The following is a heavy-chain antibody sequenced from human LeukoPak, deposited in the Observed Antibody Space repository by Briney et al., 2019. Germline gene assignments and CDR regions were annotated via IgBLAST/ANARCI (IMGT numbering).Heavy chain of an antibody. CDR2: ISYDGSNK. J-gene: IGHJ4*02. V-gene: IGHV3-30*18. CDR3: AKANGYFDY. CDR1: GFTFSSYG. D-gene: IGHD2-8*01. Sequence: GGSLRLSCAASGFTFSSYGMHWVRQAPGKGLEWVAVISYDGSNKFYADSVKGRFTISRDNSKNTLSLQMNSLRAEDTALYYCAKANGYFDYWGQGTLVTVSS.